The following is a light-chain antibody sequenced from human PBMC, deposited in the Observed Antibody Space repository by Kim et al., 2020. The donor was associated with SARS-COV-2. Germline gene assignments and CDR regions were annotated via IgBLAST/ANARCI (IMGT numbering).Light chain of an antibody. V-gene: IGLV1-51*01. CDR3: GTWDSSLSAGM. CDR1: SSNIGSNS. J-gene: IGLJ3*02. Sequence: QSVLTQPPSVSAAPGQMVTISCSGSSSNIGSNSVSWYQQFPGTAPKLLIYDNNKRPSGIPDRFSGSKSGTSATLGITGLQSGDEADYYCGTWDSSLSAGMFGGGTQLTVL. CDR2: DNN.